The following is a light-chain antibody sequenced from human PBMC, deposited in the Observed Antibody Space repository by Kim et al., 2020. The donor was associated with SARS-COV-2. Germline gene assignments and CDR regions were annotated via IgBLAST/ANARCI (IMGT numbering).Light chain of an antibody. Sequence: VSTGQKASITCSGDTLGDKYTCWYQQKPGQSPVLVIYLDTKRPSGIPERFSGSNSGNTTTLTISGTQAMDEADYYCQAWDRNVIVFGGGTQLTVL. CDR1: TLGDKY. CDR2: LDT. V-gene: IGLV3-1*01. J-gene: IGLJ3*02. CDR3: QAWDRNVIV.